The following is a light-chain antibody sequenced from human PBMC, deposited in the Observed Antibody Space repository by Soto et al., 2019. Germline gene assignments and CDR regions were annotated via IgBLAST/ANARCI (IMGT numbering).Light chain of an antibody. CDR1: SSDIGHYNY. J-gene: IGLJ1*01. V-gene: IGLV2-14*01. CDR2: EVT. Sequence: QSVLTQPASVSGSPGQSITISCTGTSSDIGHYNYVSWYQQHPGKVPKLLISEVTNRPSGVSDRFSGSKSGNTASLTISGLQAEDEADYYCSSYTTTFTQVFGTGTKLTAL. CDR3: SSYTTTFTQV.